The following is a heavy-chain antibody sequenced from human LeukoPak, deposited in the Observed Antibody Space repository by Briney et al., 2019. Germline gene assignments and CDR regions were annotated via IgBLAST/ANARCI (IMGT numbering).Heavy chain of an antibody. J-gene: IGHJ4*02. D-gene: IGHD3-3*01. V-gene: IGHV3-21*01. CDR1: GFTFSSYR. CDR2: ISSSSSYI. CDR3: ATTTDDDFWSGQVSYYFDD. Sequence: GGSLRLSCAASGFTFSSYRMNWLRQAPGKGLEWVSSISSSSSYIYFADSVKGRFTISRDNAKNSLYLQMNSLRAEDTAVYYCATTTDDDFWSGQVSYYFDDWGQGTLVTVSS.